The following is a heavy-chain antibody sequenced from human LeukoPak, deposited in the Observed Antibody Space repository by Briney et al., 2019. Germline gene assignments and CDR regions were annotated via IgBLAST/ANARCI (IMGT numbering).Heavy chain of an antibody. CDR2: ISYSGSS. J-gene: IGHJ4*02. Sequence: PSQTLSLTCTVSGGSISSDAYYWSWIRQPPGKDLEWIRYISYSGSSYYDPSIKSRVTISLDTSNNQFSLKLSSVTAADTAVYYCASPYDSSGWYYFGYWGQGTLVTVSS. D-gene: IGHD3-22*01. CDR1: GGSISSDAYY. CDR3: ASPYDSSGWYYFGY. V-gene: IGHV4-30-4*08.